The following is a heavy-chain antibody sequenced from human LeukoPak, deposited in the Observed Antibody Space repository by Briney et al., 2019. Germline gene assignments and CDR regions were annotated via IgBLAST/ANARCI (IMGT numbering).Heavy chain of an antibody. V-gene: IGHV1-2*02. J-gene: IGHJ5*02. Sequence: ASVKVSCKASQYTFTDYHIHWVRQAPGQGLEWVGWINPNSGATNYAQKFQGRVTMTRDTSISTAYIELSRLGSGDTAVYYCARIPAGSVGWFDPWGQGTLVTVSS. CDR3: ARIPAGSVGWFDP. CDR1: QYTFTDYH. CDR2: INPNSGAT. D-gene: IGHD2-15*01.